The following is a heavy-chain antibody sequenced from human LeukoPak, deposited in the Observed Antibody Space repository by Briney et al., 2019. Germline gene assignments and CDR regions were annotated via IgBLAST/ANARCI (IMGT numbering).Heavy chain of an antibody. CDR1: GFTFSSYW. CDR2: INSDGSST. CDR3: VKDGGKSFSTTYDY. J-gene: IGHJ4*02. D-gene: IGHD2-15*01. V-gene: IGHV3-74*01. Sequence: GGSLRLSCAASGFTFSSYWMHWVRQAPGKGLVWVSRINSDGSSTSYADSVKGRFTISRDNAKNTLYLQMNSLRAEDTAIYYCVKDGGKSFSTTYDYWGQGTLVTVSS.